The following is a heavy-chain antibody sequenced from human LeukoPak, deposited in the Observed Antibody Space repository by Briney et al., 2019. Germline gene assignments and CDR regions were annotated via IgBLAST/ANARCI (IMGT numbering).Heavy chain of an antibody. CDR2: IYYSGST. V-gene: IGHV4-39*07. CDR1: GGSISSSSYY. D-gene: IGHD2-15*01. Sequence: SETLSLTCTVSGGSISSSSYYWGWIRQPPGKGLEWIGSIYYSGSTYYNPSLKSRVTISVDTSKNQFSLKLSSVTAADTAVYYCARVSWEIVVVVAAHNWFDPWGQGTLVTVSS. J-gene: IGHJ5*02. CDR3: ARVSWEIVVVVAAHNWFDP.